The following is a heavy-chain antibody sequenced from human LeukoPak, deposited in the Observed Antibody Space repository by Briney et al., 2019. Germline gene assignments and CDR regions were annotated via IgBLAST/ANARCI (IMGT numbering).Heavy chain of an antibody. D-gene: IGHD5-24*01. Sequence: SETLSLTCTVSGGSMSHHWSWIRQSPGKGLEWIGYISHTASTNYNPSLKSRVTLSIDTSKSQLSFQLTSVTAADTAVYYCAREKSPERKTWLQLGAFDVCGQGTVVTVSS. V-gene: IGHV4-59*11. J-gene: IGHJ3*01. CDR3: AREKSPERKTWLQLGAFDV. CDR1: GGSMSHH. CDR2: ISHTAST.